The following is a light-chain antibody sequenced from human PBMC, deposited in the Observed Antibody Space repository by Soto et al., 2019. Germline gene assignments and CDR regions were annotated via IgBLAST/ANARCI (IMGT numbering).Light chain of an antibody. Sequence: EIVLTQSPGTLSLSPVERATLSCRASQSVSSSYLAWYQQKPGQAPRLLIYGASSRATAIPDRFSGSGSGTDCPLTISRLEPEDFAVYYCQQYGSSPLTFGGGTKVEIK. CDR3: QQYGSSPLT. V-gene: IGKV3-20*01. CDR1: QSVSSSY. J-gene: IGKJ4*01. CDR2: GAS.